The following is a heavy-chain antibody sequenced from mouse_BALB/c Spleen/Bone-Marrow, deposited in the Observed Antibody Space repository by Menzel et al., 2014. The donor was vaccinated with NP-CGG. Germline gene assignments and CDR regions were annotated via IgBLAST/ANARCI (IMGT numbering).Heavy chain of an antibody. CDR1: GYSFTGYF. CDR3: GSGPAWFAY. V-gene: IGHV1-37*01. Sequence: EVKVEESGPELVKPGASVKISCKASGYSFTGYFMNWVKQSHGKSLEWIGRINPYNGDPFYNQKFKGKATLTVDKSSSTAHMELLSLTSEDSAVYYCGSGPAWFAYWGQGTLVTVSA. J-gene: IGHJ3*01. CDR2: INPYNGDP.